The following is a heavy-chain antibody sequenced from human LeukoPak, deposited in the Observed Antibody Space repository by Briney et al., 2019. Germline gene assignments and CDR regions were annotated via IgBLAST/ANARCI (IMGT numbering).Heavy chain of an antibody. CDR2: IYTSGST. D-gene: IGHD6-13*01. CDR3: ARRNSGSWYFDL. J-gene: IGHJ2*01. Sequence: SETLSLTCAVYGGSFSSYYWSWIRQPAGKGPEWIGRIYTSGSTNYNPSLKSRVTMLVDTSKNQFSLKLTSVTAADTAMYYCARRNSGSWYFDLWGRGTLVTVSS. V-gene: IGHV4-59*10. CDR1: GGSFSSYY.